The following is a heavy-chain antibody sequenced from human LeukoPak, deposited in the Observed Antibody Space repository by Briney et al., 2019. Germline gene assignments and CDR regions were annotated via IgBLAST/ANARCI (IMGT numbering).Heavy chain of an antibody. Sequence: VASVTVSCKASGYTFTSYYMHWVRQAPGEGLEWMGIINPTGGSTSYAQKFQGRVTMTRDMSTSTVYMELSSLRSEDTAVYYCARDHYHKIHSVMVTAPDYWGQGTLVIVSS. CDR3: ARDHYHKIHSVMVTAPDY. V-gene: IGHV1-46*01. D-gene: IGHD2-21*02. J-gene: IGHJ4*02. CDR2: INPTGGST. CDR1: GYTFTSYY.